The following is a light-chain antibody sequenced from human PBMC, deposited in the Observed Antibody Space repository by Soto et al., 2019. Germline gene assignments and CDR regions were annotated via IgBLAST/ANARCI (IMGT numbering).Light chain of an antibody. CDR1: QSVSSN. CDR2: DTS. Sequence: EIVMTQSPATLSVSPGETATLSCRASQSVSSNLAWYQQKPGQAPRLLIYDTSTRATGVPARFSGSGSGAQFTLTITSLQSEDFAGYHCPPYHNWPPLTFGGGTKVEIK. CDR3: PPYHNWPPLT. J-gene: IGKJ4*01. V-gene: IGKV3-15*01.